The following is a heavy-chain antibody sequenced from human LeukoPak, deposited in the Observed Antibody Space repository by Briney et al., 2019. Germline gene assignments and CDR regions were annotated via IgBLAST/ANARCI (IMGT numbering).Heavy chain of an antibody. J-gene: IGHJ3*02. Sequence: ASVKVSCKASGYTFTGYYMHWVRQAPGQGLEWMGWINPNSGGTNYAQKFQGWVTMTRDTSISTAYMELSRLRSDDTAVYYCARGVAVAGRGAFDIWGQGTMVTVSS. CDR3: ARGVAVAGRGAFDI. V-gene: IGHV1-2*04. CDR2: INPNSGGT. D-gene: IGHD6-19*01. CDR1: GYTFTGYY.